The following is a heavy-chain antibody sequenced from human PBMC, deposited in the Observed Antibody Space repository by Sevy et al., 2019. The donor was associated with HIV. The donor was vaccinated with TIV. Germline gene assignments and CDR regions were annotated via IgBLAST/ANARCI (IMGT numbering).Heavy chain of an antibody. CDR2: ISSNGDND. V-gene: IGHV3-30-3*01. D-gene: IGHD1-26*01. Sequence: GGSLRLSCAASGFTFRTYAFHWVRQAPGRGLEWIGLISSNGDNDLYANSVRGRFTISRDNSMNIPYLQMTSLTPDDTAVYYCARGPEWELTSFLSHWGQGTLVTVSS. CDR1: GFTFRTYA. J-gene: IGHJ4*02. CDR3: ARGPEWELTSFLSH.